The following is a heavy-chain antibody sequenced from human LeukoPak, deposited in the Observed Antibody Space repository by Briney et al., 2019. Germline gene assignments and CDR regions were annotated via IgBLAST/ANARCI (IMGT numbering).Heavy chain of an antibody. CDR1: GGTFSSYA. CDR3: AREGSYGFGTDAFDI. V-gene: IGHV1-69*04. CDR2: IIPVLGIA. D-gene: IGHD5-18*01. J-gene: IGHJ3*02. Sequence: ASVKVSFKASGGTFSSYAFSWVRQAPGQGLEWMGRIIPVLGIANYAQKFQGRVTITADKSTSTAYMELSSLRSEDTAVYYCAREGSYGFGTDAFDIWGQGTMVTISS.